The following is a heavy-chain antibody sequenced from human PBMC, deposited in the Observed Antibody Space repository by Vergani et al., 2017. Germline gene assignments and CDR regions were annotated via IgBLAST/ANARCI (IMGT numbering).Heavy chain of an antibody. V-gene: IGHV3-53*04. CDR1: GFTVSSNY. Sequence: VQLVESGGGVVQPGRSLRLSCAASGFTVSSNYMSWVRQAPGKGLEWVSVIYGGGSTYYADAVKGRFTISRHNSKNTLYLQMNSLRAEDTAVYYCARVVWGYFDYWGQGTLVTVSS. CDR2: IYGGGST. CDR3: ARVVWGYFDY. J-gene: IGHJ4*02. D-gene: IGHD7-27*01.